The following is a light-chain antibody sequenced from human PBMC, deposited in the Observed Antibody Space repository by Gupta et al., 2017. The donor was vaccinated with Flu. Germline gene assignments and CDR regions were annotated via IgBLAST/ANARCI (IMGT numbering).Light chain of an antibody. CDR3: TLWDSSRAHLV. V-gene: IGLV3-21*02. CDR1: DIGSKR. J-gene: IGLJ2*01. Sequence: YVLTQPPSASVAPGQTAMVTCGGHDIGSKRVHWYQHKPGQAPVVVVYDVANRPQGIPDRFSGSKSGNPATLTISRLEAGDEDAYYCTLWDSSRAHLVFGGGTTVTV. CDR2: DVA.